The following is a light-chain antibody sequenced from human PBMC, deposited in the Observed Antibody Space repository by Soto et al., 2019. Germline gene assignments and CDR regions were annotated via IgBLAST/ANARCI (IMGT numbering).Light chain of an antibody. Sequence: QSALTQPASVSGSPGQSITISCTGTSSDVGSYNLVSWYQQHPGKAPKLMIYDVSKRPSGVPDRFSGSKSGNTASLTISGLQAEDEADYYCCSYAGSYTRVFGGGTKLPS. V-gene: IGLV2-11*01. CDR2: DVS. J-gene: IGLJ2*01. CDR3: CSYAGSYTRV. CDR1: SSDVGSYNL.